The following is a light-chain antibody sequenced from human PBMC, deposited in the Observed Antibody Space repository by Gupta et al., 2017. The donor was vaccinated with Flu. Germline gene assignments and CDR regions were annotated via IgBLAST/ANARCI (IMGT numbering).Light chain of an antibody. Sequence: SYELTQPLSMSVALGQTARIPCGGNNIGSKNVHWYEKKPGQAPMVGIYGDTNRPSGIPERFSGSNSGNTATLTISRAQVGDEADYYCQVWDRSTAQFGGGTKLTVL. J-gene: IGLJ3*02. V-gene: IGLV3-9*01. CDR2: GDT. CDR3: QVWDRSTAQ. CDR1: NIGSKN.